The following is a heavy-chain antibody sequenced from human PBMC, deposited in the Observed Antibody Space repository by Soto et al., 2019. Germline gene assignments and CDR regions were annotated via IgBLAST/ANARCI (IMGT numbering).Heavy chain of an antibody. Sequence: SETLSLTCTVSGGSISSSSYYWGWIRQPPGKGLEWIGSIYYSGSTYYNPSLKSRVTISVDTSKNQFSLKLSSVTAADTALYYCATRPTYCSSTSCYGLDYYYYYMDVWGKGTTVTVSS. J-gene: IGHJ6*03. V-gene: IGHV4-39*01. CDR2: IYYSGST. CDR1: GGSISSSSYY. D-gene: IGHD2-2*01. CDR3: ATRPTYCSSTSCYGLDYYYYYMDV.